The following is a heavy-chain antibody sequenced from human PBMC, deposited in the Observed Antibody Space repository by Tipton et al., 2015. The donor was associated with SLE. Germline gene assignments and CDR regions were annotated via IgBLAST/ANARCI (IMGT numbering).Heavy chain of an antibody. CDR1: GESISGYY. D-gene: IGHD2-15*01. CDR2: INHSGST. J-gene: IGHJ6*02. V-gene: IGHV4-34*01. CDR3: ARGQDDCRGERCYSMGGY. Sequence: TLSLTCAVYGESISGYYWSWIRQPPGKGLEWIGEINHSGSTNYNPSLKSRVTIAVDTSKKQLSLKVTSVTAADTAVYYCARGQDDCRGERCYSMGGYWGQGTTVTVSS.